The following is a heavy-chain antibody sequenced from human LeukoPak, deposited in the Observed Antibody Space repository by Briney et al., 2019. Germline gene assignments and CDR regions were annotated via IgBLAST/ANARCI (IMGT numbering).Heavy chain of an antibody. V-gene: IGHV1-24*01. J-gene: IGHJ4*02. Sequence: ASVKVSCKVSGYTLTELSMHWVRQAPGKGLEWMGGFDPEDGETIYAQKFQGRVTMTEDTSTDTAYMELSSLRSEDTAVYYCATSKGTGDPFDYWGQGTLVTVSS. D-gene: IGHD7-27*01. CDR3: ATSKGTGDPFDY. CDR2: FDPEDGET. CDR1: GYTLTELS.